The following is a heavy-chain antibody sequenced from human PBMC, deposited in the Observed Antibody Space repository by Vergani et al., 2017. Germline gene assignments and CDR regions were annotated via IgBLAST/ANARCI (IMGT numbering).Heavy chain of an antibody. D-gene: IGHD4-11*01. CDR2: IYYSGST. CDR3: ARQTPSNGDY. J-gene: IGHJ4*02. Sequence: VQLVESGGGLVQPGGSLRLSCAASGFTVSSNYMSWVRQAPGKGLEWIGSIYYSGSTYYNPSLKSRVTISVDTSKNQFSLKLSSVTAADTAVYYCARQTPSNGDYWGQGTLVTVSS. V-gene: IGHV4-59*05. CDR1: GFTVSSNY.